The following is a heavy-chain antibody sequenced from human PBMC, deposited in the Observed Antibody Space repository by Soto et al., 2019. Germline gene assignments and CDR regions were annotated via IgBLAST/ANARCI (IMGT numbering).Heavy chain of an antibody. CDR2: INPAGGTT. Sequence: QVQLVQSGAEVKKPGASVRISCRASGYSFTSTYVHWVRQAPGQGPEWMGIINPAGGTTYYAQKFQGRLTITSYTSTDTVFMDLNDLPSEDTAVYFCALKVVSYYDNWGQGTLLTVSS. J-gene: IGHJ4*02. V-gene: IGHV1-46*01. CDR1: GYSFTSTY. CDR3: ALKVVSYYDN.